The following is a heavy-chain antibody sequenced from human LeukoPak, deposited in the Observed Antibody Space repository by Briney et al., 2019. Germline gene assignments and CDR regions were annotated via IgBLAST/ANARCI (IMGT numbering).Heavy chain of an antibody. J-gene: IGHJ3*02. CDR2: IFNSGIT. Sequence: SETLSLTCSVSGVSAINYYGTWIRQPPGKGLEWMGNIFNSGITNYSPSLKGRITISVDTSKNQFSLKLSSVTAADTATYYCARESSVLHGDTAPLDIWGQGTMVTVSS. CDR1: GVSAINYY. CDR3: ARESSVLHGDTAPLDI. V-gene: IGHV4-4*08. D-gene: IGHD5-18*01.